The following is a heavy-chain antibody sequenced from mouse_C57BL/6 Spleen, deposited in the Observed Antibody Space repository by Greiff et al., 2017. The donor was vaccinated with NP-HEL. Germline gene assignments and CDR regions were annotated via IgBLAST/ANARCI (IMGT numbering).Heavy chain of an antibody. CDR2: IDPEDGDT. CDR3: TIYYGSSYAWFAY. J-gene: IGHJ3*01. D-gene: IGHD1-1*01. V-gene: IGHV14-1*01. CDR1: GFNIKDYY. Sequence: EVQLQQSGAELVRPGASVKLSCTASGFNIKDYYMHWVKQRPEQGLEWIGRIDPEDGDTEYAPKFQGKATMTADTSSNTAYLQLSSLTSEDTAVYYWTIYYGSSYAWFAYWGQGTLVTVSA.